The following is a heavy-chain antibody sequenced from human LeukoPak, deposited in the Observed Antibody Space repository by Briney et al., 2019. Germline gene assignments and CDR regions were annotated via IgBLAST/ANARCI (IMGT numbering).Heavy chain of an antibody. CDR3: TRHNGPGYYYGMDV. CDR1: GVSISSSSYY. CDR2: IYYSGTT. J-gene: IGHJ6*02. Sequence: SETLSLNCTVYGVSISSSSYYWHWIRQPPEKRLERIGSIYYSGTTHYNPSLNSRITITVDTSENQFSLKLSSVTAADTAVYYCTRHNGPGYYYGMDVCGQGTTVTVSS. V-gene: IGHV4-39*01. D-gene: IGHD2-8*01.